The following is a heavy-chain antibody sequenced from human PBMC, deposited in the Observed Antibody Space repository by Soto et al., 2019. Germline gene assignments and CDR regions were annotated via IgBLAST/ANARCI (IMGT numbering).Heavy chain of an antibody. J-gene: IGHJ4*02. CDR2: ISSSSYI. CDR1: GFTFSSYS. D-gene: IGHD3-22*01. CDR3: ARALQSIYYYDSSGSDY. Sequence: GGSLRLSCAASGFTFSSYSMNWVRQAPGKGLEWVSSISSSSYIYYADSVKGRFTISRDNAKNSLYLQMNSLRAEDTAVYYCARALQSIYYYDSSGSDYWGQGTLVTVSS. V-gene: IGHV3-21*01.